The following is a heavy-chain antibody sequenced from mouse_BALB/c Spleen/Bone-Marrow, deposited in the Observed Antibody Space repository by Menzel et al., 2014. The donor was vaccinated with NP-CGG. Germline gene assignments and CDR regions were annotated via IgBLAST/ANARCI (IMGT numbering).Heavy chain of an antibody. CDR2: ISSGGGYT. CDR3: ARQESIYDGYYGGFTY. D-gene: IGHD2-3*01. V-gene: IGHV5-9-1*01. J-gene: IGHJ3*01. CDR1: GFTFSSFA. Sequence: EVMLVESGGGLVKPGGSLKLSRAASGFTFSSFATSWVRQTPGKRLEWVATISSGGGYTYYPDSVKGRFTISRDNAKNSLYLQMSSLRSEDTAMYYCARQESIYDGYYGGFTYWGQGTLVTVSA.